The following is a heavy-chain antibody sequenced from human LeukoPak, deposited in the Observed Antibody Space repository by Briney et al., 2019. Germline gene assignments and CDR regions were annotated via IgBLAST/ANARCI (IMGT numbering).Heavy chain of an antibody. V-gene: IGHV3-7*01. D-gene: IGHD3-16*01. J-gene: IGHJ5*02. CDR3: VRDGGTDWYDP. Sequence: GGSLRLSCAASGFTISDYWMTWVRQAPGKGLEWVANIKQDGVEESYVDSVKGRFTISRDNANNSIFLQMNSLRVEDTAIYYCVRDGGTDWYDPWGQGTLVSVSS. CDR1: GFTISDYW. CDR2: IKQDGVEE.